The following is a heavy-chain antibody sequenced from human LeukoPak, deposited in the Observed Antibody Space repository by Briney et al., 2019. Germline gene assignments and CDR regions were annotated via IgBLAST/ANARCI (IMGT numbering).Heavy chain of an antibody. CDR3: ATIKRGYPYGYFDF. Sequence: PSETLSLTCTVSGGSISSHYWSCVRQPPGKGLEWIGYMYDTVNTKYNPSLTSRLHLSADTSKNKFSLRLGSVTAADTAVYYCATIKRGYPYGYFDFWGQGILVTVSS. D-gene: IGHD5-18*01. CDR1: GGSISSHY. J-gene: IGHJ4*02. CDR2: MYDTVNT. V-gene: IGHV4-59*11.